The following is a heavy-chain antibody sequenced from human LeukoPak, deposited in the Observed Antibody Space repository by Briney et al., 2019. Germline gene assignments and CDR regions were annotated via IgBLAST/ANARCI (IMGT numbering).Heavy chain of an antibody. D-gene: IGHD3/OR15-3a*01. CDR3: ARVAFGLYVMNV. CDR2: ISSDSNYI. V-gene: IGHV3-21*01. Sequence: GGSLRLSCAASGFTFSTYSMTWVRQAPGKGLEWVSSISSDSNYIYYADSLKGRFTISRDNAKNSLYLQMISLRAEDTAVYYCARVAFGLYVMNVWGQGTTVTVSS. J-gene: IGHJ6*02. CDR1: GFTFSTYS.